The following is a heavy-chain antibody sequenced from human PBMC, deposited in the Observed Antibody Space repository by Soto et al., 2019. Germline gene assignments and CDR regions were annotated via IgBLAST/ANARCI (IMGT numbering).Heavy chain of an antibody. Sequence: SEPLSLTCTVSGGSVSSGSYYWSWIRQPPGKGLEWIGYIYYIGSTNYNPSLKSRVTISVDTSKNQFSLKLSSVTAADTAVYYCARDPVVPAAIGVFYGMDVWGQGTTVTVSS. CDR2: IYYIGST. V-gene: IGHV4-61*01. J-gene: IGHJ6*02. CDR3: ARDPVVPAAIGVFYGMDV. CDR1: GGSVSSGSYY. D-gene: IGHD2-2*02.